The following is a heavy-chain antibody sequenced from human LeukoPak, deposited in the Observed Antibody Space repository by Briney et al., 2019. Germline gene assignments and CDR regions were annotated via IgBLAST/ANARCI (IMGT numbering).Heavy chain of an antibody. V-gene: IGHV4-4*07. CDR2: IYTSGST. Sequence: PSETLSLTCTVSGGSISSYYWSWIRQSAGKGLEWIGRIYTSGSTNYNPSLKSRVTMSVDTSKNQFSLKLSSVTAADTAVYYCARNKDDFWSGYTSNWFDPWGQGTLVTVSS. CDR3: ARNKDDFWSGYTSNWFDP. D-gene: IGHD3-3*01. CDR1: GGSISSYY. J-gene: IGHJ5*02.